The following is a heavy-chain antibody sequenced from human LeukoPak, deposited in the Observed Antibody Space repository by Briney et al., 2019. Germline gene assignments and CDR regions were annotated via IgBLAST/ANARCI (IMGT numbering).Heavy chain of an antibody. CDR3: ARHDGTAFDI. J-gene: IGHJ3*02. Sequence: SETLSLTCAVYGGSFSGYYWSWIRQPPGKGLEWIGEINHSGSTNYNPSLKSRVTISVDTSKNQFSLKLSSVTAADTAVYYCARHDGTAFDIWGQGTMVTVSS. CDR2: INHSGST. CDR1: GGSFSGYY. V-gene: IGHV4-34*01.